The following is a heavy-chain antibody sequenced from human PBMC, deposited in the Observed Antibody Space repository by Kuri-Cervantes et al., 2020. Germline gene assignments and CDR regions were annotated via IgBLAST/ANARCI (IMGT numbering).Heavy chain of an antibody. J-gene: IGHJ2*01. CDR1: GDSISSIPYY. CDR2: IYYTGST. Sequence: GSLRLSCTVSGDSISSIPYYWAWIRQPPGRGLEWIGSIYYTGSTFDNPSLKSRVSMSVDTSKNQFSLRLTSVTAADTAVYYCARGRLQTSFNWYFDLWGRGTLVTVSS. D-gene: IGHD3-3*02. CDR3: ARGRLQTSFNWYFDL. V-gene: IGHV4-39*07.